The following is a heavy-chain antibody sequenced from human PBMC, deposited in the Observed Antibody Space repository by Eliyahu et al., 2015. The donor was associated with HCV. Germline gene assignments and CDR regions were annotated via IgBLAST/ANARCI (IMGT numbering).Heavy chain of an antibody. CDR3: ARARRDIVVVPAASDAFDI. CDR2: ISSSSSYI. D-gene: IGHD2-2*01. V-gene: IGHV3-21*01. J-gene: IGHJ3*02. Sequence: EVQLVESGGGLVKPGGSLRLSCAASGFTFSSYSXNWVRQAPGKGLEWVSSISSSSSYIYYADSVKGRFTISRDNAKNSLYLQMNSLRAEDTAVYYCARARRDIVVVPAASDAFDIWGQGTMVTVSS. CDR1: GFTFSSYS.